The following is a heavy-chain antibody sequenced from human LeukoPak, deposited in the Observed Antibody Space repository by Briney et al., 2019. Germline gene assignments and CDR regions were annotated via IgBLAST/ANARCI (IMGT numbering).Heavy chain of an antibody. D-gene: IGHD4-17*01. Sequence: ASVKVSCKASGYTFTGYYMHWVRQAPGQGLEWMGWINPNSGGTNYAQKFQGRVTMTRDTSITTAYMELSRLRSDDTAVYYCAKVVLHDYGLDYWGQGTLVTVSS. CDR2: INPNSGGT. V-gene: IGHV1-2*02. CDR1: GYTFTGYY. J-gene: IGHJ4*02. CDR3: AKVVLHDYGLDY.